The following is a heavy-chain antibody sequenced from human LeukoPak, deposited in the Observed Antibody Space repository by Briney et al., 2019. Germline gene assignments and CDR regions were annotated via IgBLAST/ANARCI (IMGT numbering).Heavy chain of an antibody. CDR1: GFTFSSYW. J-gene: IGHJ4*02. V-gene: IGHV3-7*01. CDR3: ARGMLYSSGWYKSSYFDY. D-gene: IGHD6-19*01. CDR2: IKRDGSEK. Sequence: SGGSLRLSCAASGFTFSSYWMSWVRQAPRKGLEWVANIKRDGSEKYYVDSVKGRFTISRDNAKNSLCLQMNSLRAEDTAVYYCARGMLYSSGWYKSSYFDYWGQGTLVTVSS.